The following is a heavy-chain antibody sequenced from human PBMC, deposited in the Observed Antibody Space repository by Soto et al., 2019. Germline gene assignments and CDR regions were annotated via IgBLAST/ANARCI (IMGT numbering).Heavy chain of an antibody. V-gene: IGHV3-11*01. Sequence: GGSLRLSCAASGFTFSDYYMSWIRQAPGKGLEWVSYISSSGSTIYYADSVKGRFTISRDNAKNSLYLQMNSLRAEDTAVYYCARAPIVVVPAAPGRGAYYYYYYMDVWGKGTTVTVSS. CDR2: ISSSGSTI. D-gene: IGHD2-2*01. J-gene: IGHJ6*03. CDR1: GFTFSDYY. CDR3: ARAPIVVVPAAPGRGAYYYYYYMDV.